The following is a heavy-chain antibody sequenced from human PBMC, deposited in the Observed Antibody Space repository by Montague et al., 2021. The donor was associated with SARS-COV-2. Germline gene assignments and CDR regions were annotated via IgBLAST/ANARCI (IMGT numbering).Heavy chain of an antibody. CDR2: IYVTGST. Sequence: TRSLTCTVSGGAFNSGDFYWSWIRQPTGKGLEWIGRIYVTGSTRYSPSLESRVTMSIDTAKGQFSLKLSSVTAADTGVYYCVGDAYNPLDGNWGQGTLVTVSS. J-gene: IGHJ4*02. V-gene: IGHV4-61*02. CDR1: GGAFNSGDFY. CDR3: VGDAYNPLDGN. D-gene: IGHD2-21*01.